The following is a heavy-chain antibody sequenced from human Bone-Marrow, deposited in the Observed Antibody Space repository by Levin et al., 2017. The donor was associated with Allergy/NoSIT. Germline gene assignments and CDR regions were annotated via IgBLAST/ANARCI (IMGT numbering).Heavy chain of an antibody. V-gene: IGHV4-30-2*01. CDR3: ARGFKLRFLEWLHHDAFDI. CDR1: GGSISSGGYS. J-gene: IGHJ3*02. CDR2: IYHSGST. Sequence: SETLSLTCAVSGGSISSGGYSWSWIRQPPGKGLEWIGYIYHSGSTYYNPSLKSRVTISVDRSKNQFSLKLSSVTAADTAVYYCARGFKLRFLEWLHHDAFDIWGQGTMVTVSS. D-gene: IGHD3-3*01.